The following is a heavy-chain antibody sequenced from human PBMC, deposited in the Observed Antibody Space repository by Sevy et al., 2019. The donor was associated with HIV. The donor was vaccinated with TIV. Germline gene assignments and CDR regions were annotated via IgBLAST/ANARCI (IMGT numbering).Heavy chain of an antibody. V-gene: IGHV3-7*01. CDR2: IKQDGSEK. Sequence: GGSLRLSCAASGFTFSSYWMSWVRQAPGKGLEWVANIKQDGSEKYYVDSGKGRFTISRDNAKNSLYLQMNSLRAEDTAVYYCARVITRGFGELLKGWGTTDYYGMDVWGQGTTVTVSS. J-gene: IGHJ6*02. CDR3: ARVITRGFGELLKGWGTTDYYGMDV. CDR1: GFTFSSYW. D-gene: IGHD3-10*01.